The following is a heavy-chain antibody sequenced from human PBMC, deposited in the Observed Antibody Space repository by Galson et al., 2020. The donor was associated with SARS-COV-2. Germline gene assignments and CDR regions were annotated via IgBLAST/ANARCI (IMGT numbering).Heavy chain of an antibody. Sequence: GGSLRLSCAASGFTFSSYAMHWVRQAPGKGLEWVAVISYDGSNKYYADSVKGRFTISRDNSKNTLYLQMNSLRAEDTAVYYCARPRGGSYNDAFDIWGQGTMVTVSS. J-gene: IGHJ3*02. CDR2: ISYDGSNK. D-gene: IGHD1-26*01. CDR1: GFTFSSYA. V-gene: IGHV3-30*01. CDR3: ARPRGGSYNDAFDI.